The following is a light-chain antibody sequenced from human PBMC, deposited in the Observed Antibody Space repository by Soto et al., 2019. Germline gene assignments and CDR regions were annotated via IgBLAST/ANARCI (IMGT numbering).Light chain of an antibody. V-gene: IGKV3-20*01. J-gene: IGKJ3*01. CDR1: QSWVSNS. CDR2: AAS. CDR3: QQHGSWGIT. Sequence: EIVLTQSPGTLSLSPGESATLSCRASQSWVSNSLAWHQQKPGQAPRLLMYAASSRAAGIPDRFSGSGSGTDFTLTISRLEPEDFAVYYCQQHGSWGITFGPGTKVDIK.